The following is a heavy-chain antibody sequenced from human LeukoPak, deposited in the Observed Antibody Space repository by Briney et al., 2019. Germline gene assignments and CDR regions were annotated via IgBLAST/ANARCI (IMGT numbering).Heavy chain of an antibody. Sequence: ASVKVSCKASGYTFTSYGISWVRQAPGQGLEWMGWISAYNGNTNYAQKLQGRVTMTTDTSISTAYMELSRLRSDDTAVYYCARDQGDSSGWFNWFDPWGQGTLVTVSS. CDR2: ISAYNGNT. CDR1: GYTFTSYG. V-gene: IGHV1-18*01. D-gene: IGHD6-19*01. CDR3: ARDQGDSSGWFNWFDP. J-gene: IGHJ5*02.